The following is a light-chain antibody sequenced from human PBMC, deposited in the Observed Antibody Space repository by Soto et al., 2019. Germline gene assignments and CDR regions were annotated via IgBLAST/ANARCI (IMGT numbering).Light chain of an antibody. V-gene: IGLV2-14*03. CDR3: PSYPRSSTYV. CDR2: DVS. J-gene: IGLJ1*01. Sequence: QSALTQPASVSGSPGQSITIFCAGTSSDVGSYNYVSWYQQHPGRAPKLMIYDVSSRPSGVSNRFSGSKSGNTASLTISGLQAEDEADYFCPSYPRSSTYVFGTGTKVTVL. CDR1: SSDVGSYNY.